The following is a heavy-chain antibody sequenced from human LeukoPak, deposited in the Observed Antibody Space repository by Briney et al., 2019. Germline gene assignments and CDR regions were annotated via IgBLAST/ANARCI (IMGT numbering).Heavy chain of an antibody. D-gene: IGHD4-11*01. J-gene: IGHJ6*03. CDR1: GGSISTYY. Sequence: RSSETLSLTCTVSGGSISTYYWSWIRQPPGKTLEWVGCIHYNGNTNYNPSLKSRVTISLDTSKDQFSLRPTSVTAADTAVYYCARTTHDDFYYYFLDVWGKGTTVTVSS. V-gene: IGHV4-59*01. CDR3: ARTTHDDFYYYFLDV. CDR2: IHYNGNT.